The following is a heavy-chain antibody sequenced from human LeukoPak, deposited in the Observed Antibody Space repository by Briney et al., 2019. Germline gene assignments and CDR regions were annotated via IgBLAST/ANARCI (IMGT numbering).Heavy chain of an antibody. CDR3: ARDHWVSFDSVWSYYGMDV. V-gene: IGHV4-59*02. J-gene: IGHJ6*02. CDR2: VSHSGSV. D-gene: IGHD6-19*01. CDR1: GGSVSPYY. Sequence: SETLSLTCTVSGGSVSPYYWSWIRQPPGKGLEWIGYVSHSGSVSYNPSLESRVTISIDASRSQVSLKLRFVTAADTAVYFCARDHWVSFDSVWSYYGMDVWGQGTTVIVSS.